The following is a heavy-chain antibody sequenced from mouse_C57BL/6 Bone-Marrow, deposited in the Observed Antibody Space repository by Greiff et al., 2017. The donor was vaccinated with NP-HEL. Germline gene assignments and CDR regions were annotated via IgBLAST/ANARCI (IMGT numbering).Heavy chain of an antibody. V-gene: IGHV5-4*03. CDR2: ISDGGSYT. Sequence: EVKVVESGGGLVKPGGSLKLSCAASGFTFSSYAMSWVRQTPEKRLEWVATISDGGSYTYYPDNVKGRFTISRDNAKNNLYLQMSHLKSEDTAMYYCARFIQGDAMDYWGQGTSVTVSS. CDR3: ARFIQGDAMDY. J-gene: IGHJ4*01. CDR1: GFTFSSYA. D-gene: IGHD1-1*01.